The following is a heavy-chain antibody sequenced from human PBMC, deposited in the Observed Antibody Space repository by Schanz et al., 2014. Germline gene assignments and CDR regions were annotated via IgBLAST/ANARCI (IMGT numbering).Heavy chain of an antibody. Sequence: EGQLLESGGGVVRPGGSLRLSCAGSGFTFSNYAIHWVRQAPGKGLEWVSRMIGSGSSVFYADSVKGRFTIARDNSKNTLFLQMDSLRVEDTAVYYCMAMDGNTSHYFDHWGQGTLXTVSS. CDR2: MIGSGSSV. J-gene: IGHJ4*02. V-gene: IGHV3-23*01. CDR1: GFTFSNYA. D-gene: IGHD1-1*01. CDR3: MAMDGNTSHYFDH.